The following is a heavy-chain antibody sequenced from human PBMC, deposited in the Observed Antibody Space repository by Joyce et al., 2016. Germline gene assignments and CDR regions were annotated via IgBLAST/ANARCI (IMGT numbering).Heavy chain of an antibody. CDR3: AKALSPYYDYIWGSYLDAFDI. J-gene: IGHJ3*02. Sequence: EVQLLESGGGLVQPGGSLRPSCAAPGFTFSSYAMRWVRQAPGKGLGCFSSISGSGTSTYNADSVEGRFTISRDNSKNTLYLQMNSLRAEDTAVYYCAKALSPYYDYIWGSYLDAFDIWGQGTMVTVSS. D-gene: IGHD3-16*02. CDR2: ISGSGTST. V-gene: IGHV3-23*01. CDR1: GFTFSSYA.